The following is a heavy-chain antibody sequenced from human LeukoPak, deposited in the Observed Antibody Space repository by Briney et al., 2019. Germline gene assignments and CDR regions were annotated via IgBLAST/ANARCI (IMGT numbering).Heavy chain of an antibody. CDR3: ARGTRGYYNTFDY. CDR1: GYSFTSYW. V-gene: IGHV5-51*01. CDR2: IYPGDSDT. D-gene: IGHD3-3*01. Sequence: GESLMIYCKGSGYSFTSYWIGRVRHLPGPGVGWVGIIYPGDSDTRYSPSFQGKVTISADKSISTAYLQWSSLKASDTAMYYCARGTRGYYNTFDYWGRGTLVTVSS. J-gene: IGHJ4*02.